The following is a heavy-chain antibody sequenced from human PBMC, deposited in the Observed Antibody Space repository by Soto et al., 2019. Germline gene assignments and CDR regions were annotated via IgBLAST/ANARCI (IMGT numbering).Heavy chain of an antibody. CDR1: GYTFTSYG. CDR3: ARIAVIGGRVFGY. D-gene: IGHD6-19*01. CDR2: ISAYNGNT. V-gene: IGHV1-18*01. J-gene: IGHJ4*02. Sequence: QVHLVQSGADVKIPGASVKVSCKASGYTFTSYGITWVRQAPGQGLEWMGWISAYNGNTNYAQKLQGRVTLTTDTSTGTAYMELSSLRTDDTALYYCARIAVIGGRVFGYWGQGTLVTVSS.